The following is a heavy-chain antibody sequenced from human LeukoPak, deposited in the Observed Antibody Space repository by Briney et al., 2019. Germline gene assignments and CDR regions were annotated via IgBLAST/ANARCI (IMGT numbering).Heavy chain of an antibody. CDR1: GGSISSSSYY. J-gene: IGHJ4*02. Sequence: SETLSLTCTVSGGSISSSSYYWGWIRQPPGKGLEWVGGIYYSGSTYYNPSLKSRVTISVDTSKNQFALKLSSVTAADTAEYYWATELGNENDYWGQGTLVTVSS. CDR2: IYYSGST. D-gene: IGHD1-1*01. V-gene: IGHV4-39*02. CDR3: ATELGNENDY.